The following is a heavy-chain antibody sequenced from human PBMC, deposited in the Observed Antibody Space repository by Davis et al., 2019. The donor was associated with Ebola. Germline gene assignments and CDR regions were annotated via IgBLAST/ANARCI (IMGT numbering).Heavy chain of an antibody. J-gene: IGHJ2*01. V-gene: IGHV3-21*01. CDR1: GFTFSSNS. CDR3: VRDPALVVTGGGWFFGL. Sequence: GGSLRLSCAASGFTFSSNSMNWVRQAPGKGLEWVSFISSSSNYTYYADSVKGRFTAPRDNAKNSLYLQMNSLRAEDTAVYYCVRDPALVVTGGGWFFGLWGRGTLVTVSS. D-gene: IGHD2-21*02. CDR2: ISSSSNYT.